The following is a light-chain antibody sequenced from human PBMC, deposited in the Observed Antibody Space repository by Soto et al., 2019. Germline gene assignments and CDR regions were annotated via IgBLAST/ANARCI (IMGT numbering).Light chain of an antibody. J-gene: IGKJ1*01. Sequence: IQMTQSPSSLSASVGDRVTITCRASQAIRNDVGWYQHKPGQAPKRMIYAAYNLQSGVPSRFRGIESGKEFTLTNSSLQTEDFATYYGIQHNSNPRQVGRGNKVQIK. CDR3: IQHNSNPRQ. CDR2: AAY. V-gene: IGKV1-17*01. CDR1: QAIRND.